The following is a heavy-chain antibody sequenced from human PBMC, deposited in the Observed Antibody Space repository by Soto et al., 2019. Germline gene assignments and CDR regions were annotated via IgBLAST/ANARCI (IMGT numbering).Heavy chain of an antibody. CDR2: IYYSGNT. D-gene: IGHD1-1*01. CDR1: GDSVSSGSYY. V-gene: IGHV4-61*01. Sequence: PSETLSLTFTVSGDSVSSGSYYWSWIRQPPGKGLEWIGYIYYSGNTNYNPSLKSRVTISVATSKNQFSLKLNSVTAADTALYYCASFPTDNWPLDYWGQGILVTVSS. J-gene: IGHJ4*02. CDR3: ASFPTDNWPLDY.